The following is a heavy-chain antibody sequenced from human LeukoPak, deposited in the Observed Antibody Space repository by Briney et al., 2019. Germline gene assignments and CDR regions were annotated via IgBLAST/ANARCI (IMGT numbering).Heavy chain of an antibody. CDR3: AMIVSGWYVPNLYFDY. CDR2: INPNSGGT. CDR1: GYTFTRYY. V-gene: IGHV1-2*02. J-gene: IGHJ4*02. D-gene: IGHD6-19*01. Sequence: GASVKVSCKASGYTFTRYYMHWVRQAPGQGREWRGWINPNSGGTNHAQKFQGRVIITSHTTITTAYMELSRLRFDDTAVYYCAMIVSGWYVPNLYFDYWGQGTLVTASS.